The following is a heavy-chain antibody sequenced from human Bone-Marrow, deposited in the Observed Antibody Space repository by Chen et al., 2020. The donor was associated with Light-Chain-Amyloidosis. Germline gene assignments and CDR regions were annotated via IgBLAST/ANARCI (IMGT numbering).Heavy chain of an antibody. D-gene: IGHD3-10*01. CDR2: IHQSGST. Sequence: QVQLQQWGAGLLKPSETLSLTCAVYGGSFSDYYWSWIRQPPGKRLEWIGDIHQSGSTNYNPPLESRVTISTDTSKNQFSLELRSVTAADTAVYYCARLRGGFGESFGVGYDYWGQGTLVTVSS. J-gene: IGHJ4*02. CDR1: GGSFSDYY. CDR3: ARLRGGFGESFGVGYDY. V-gene: IGHV4-34*01.